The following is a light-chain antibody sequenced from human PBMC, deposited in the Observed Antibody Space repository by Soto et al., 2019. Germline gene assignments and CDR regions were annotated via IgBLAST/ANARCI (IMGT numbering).Light chain of an antibody. CDR2: KVS. CDR1: QSLVYSDGNTY. CDR3: MQGTHWPPH. Sequence: DVVMTQSPLSLPVTLGQPASISCRSSQSLVYSDGNTYLNWFQQRPGQSPRRLIYKVSNRDSGVPDRFSGSGSGTDFTLKISRVEAEDVAVYYCMQGTHWPPHFVRGTRLEIK. V-gene: IGKV2-30*01. J-gene: IGKJ5*01.